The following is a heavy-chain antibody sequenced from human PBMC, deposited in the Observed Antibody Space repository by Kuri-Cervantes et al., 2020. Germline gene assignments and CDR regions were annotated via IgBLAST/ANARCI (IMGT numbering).Heavy chain of an antibody. D-gene: IGHD1-26*01. V-gene: IGHV1-46*01. CDR1: GYIFTDHA. J-gene: IGHJ3*02. CDR3: ATVGSGSYALDAFDI. Sequence: ASVKVSCKASGYIFTDHAIQWVRQAPGQGLEWLGIINPSGGSTSYAQKFQGRVTMTRDKSTSTVYMELSSLRSEDTAVYYCATVGSGSYALDAFDIWGQGTMVTVSS. CDR2: INPSGGST.